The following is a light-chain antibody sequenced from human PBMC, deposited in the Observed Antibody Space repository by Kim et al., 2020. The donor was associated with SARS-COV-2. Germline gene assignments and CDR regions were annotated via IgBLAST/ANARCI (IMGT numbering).Light chain of an antibody. CDR1: QGISHS. V-gene: IGKV1-27*01. CDR3: QKYDSAPWT. CDR2: GAS. Sequence: DIQMAQSPSSLSASVGDRVTITCRASQGISHSLAWYRQKPGKVPMLLIYGASTLQSGVPSRFSGSGSGTDFTLTISSLQPGDAATYYCQKYDSAPWTFGQGTKVDIK. J-gene: IGKJ1*01.